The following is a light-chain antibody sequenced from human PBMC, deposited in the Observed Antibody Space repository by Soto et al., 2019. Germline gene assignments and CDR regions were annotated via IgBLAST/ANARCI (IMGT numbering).Light chain of an antibody. Sequence: EIVLTQSPGTLSVSPGERATVSCRASQTVSSGFLAWYQQKVGQAPRLLISGASTRATGIPDRFSGSGSGTDFTLTIDRLEPEDVAVYYCHQYYSSPTTFGGGTKVESK. V-gene: IGKV3-20*01. J-gene: IGKJ4*01. CDR2: GAS. CDR1: QTVSSGF. CDR3: HQYYSSPTT.